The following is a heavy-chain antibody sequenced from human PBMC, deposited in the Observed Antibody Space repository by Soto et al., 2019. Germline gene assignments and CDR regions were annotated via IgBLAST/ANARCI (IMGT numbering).Heavy chain of an antibody. V-gene: IGHV3-7*01. CDR3: SRSLNS. Sequence: PGGSLRLSCAASVFTFSTYWMDWVRQTPGKGLEWVANINQDGSEKKYVASVKGRFTVYRDNAKNSLYLQMSSLPAEDSALYYCSRSLNSWGQGTLVTVSS. CDR2: INQDGSEK. J-gene: IGHJ4*02. CDR1: VFTFSTYW.